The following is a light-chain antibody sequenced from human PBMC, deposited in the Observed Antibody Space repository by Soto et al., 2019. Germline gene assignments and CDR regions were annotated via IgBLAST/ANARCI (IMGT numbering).Light chain of an antibody. V-gene: IGKV3-20*01. CDR3: QQYGSSPLT. CDR2: GAS. Sequence: EIVLTQSPGTLSLSPGERATLSCRASQSVSSSYLAWYQQKPGQAPRLLIYGASSRATGIPERFSGSGSGTDFTLTISRLEPEDLAVYYCQQYGSSPLTFGGGTKVEI. J-gene: IGKJ4*01. CDR1: QSVSSSY.